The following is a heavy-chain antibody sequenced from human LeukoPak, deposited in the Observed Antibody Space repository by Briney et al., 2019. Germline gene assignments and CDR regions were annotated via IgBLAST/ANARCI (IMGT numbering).Heavy chain of an antibody. CDR2: IYHSGST. V-gene: IGHV4-30-2*01. Sequence: PSETLSLTCAVSGGSISSGGYSWSWIRQPPGKGLEWIGYIYHSGSTYYNPSLKSRVTISVDRSKNQFSLKLSSVTAADTAVYYCARAPEYYYDSSGYLDYWGQGTLVTVSS. CDR1: GGSISSGGYS. CDR3: ARAPEYYYDSSGYLDY. D-gene: IGHD3-22*01. J-gene: IGHJ4*02.